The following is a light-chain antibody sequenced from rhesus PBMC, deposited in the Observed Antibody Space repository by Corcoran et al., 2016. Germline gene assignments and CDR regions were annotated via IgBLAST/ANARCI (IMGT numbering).Light chain of an antibody. J-gene: IGLJ1*01. Sequence: QAALTQPPSVSGSPGQSVTLSCTGNSSDIGGYNRVSWYQQHPGKAPKLMIYEVSKRPSGVPDRFSGSKSGNPASLTISGLQSEDEADYYCSSYASSSTYIFGAGTRLTVL. CDR2: EVS. CDR3: SSYASSSTYI. V-gene: IGLV2-13*02. CDR1: SSDIGGYNR.